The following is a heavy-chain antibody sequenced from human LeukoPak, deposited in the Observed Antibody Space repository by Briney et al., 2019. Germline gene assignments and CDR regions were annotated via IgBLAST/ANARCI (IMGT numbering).Heavy chain of an antibody. V-gene: IGHV4-39*07. CDR2: IYHSGST. CDR3: SRVAGAACIWSFAY. J-gene: IGHJ4*02. D-gene: IGHD6-13*01. Sequence: KPSETLSLTCTVSGGSISSSSYYWSWVRQAPGKGLERIGEIYHSGSTNYNPSLTSQGTISVDKSKNQLSPDFSTMTAAGTAVDYCSRVAGAACIWSFAYWGQGTLVTVSS. CDR1: GGSISSSSYY.